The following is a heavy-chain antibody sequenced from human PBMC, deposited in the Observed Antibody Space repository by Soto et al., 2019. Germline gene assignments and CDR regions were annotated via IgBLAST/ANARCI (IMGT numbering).Heavy chain of an antibody. CDR3: ARELDSNYDGMDV. CDR1: GFTFSSYG. CDR2: IWYDGSNK. V-gene: IGHV3-33*01. D-gene: IGHD4-4*01. J-gene: IGHJ6*02. Sequence: AGGSLRLSCAASGFTFSSYGMHWVRQAPGKGLERVALIWYDGSNKKYADSVKGRFTISRDNSKETVYLQMNSLRAEDTGVYYCARELDSNYDGMDVWGQGTTVTVSS.